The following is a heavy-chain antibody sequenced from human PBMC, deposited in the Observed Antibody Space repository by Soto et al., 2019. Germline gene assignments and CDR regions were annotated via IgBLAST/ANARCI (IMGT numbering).Heavy chain of an antibody. CDR1: GFTFSSYA. Sequence: QVQLVESGGGVVQPGRSLRLSCAASGFTFSSYAMHWVRQAPGKGLEWVAVISYDGSNKYYADSVKGRFTISRDNSKNTLYLQMNSLRAEDTAVYYCARDLLSDGYYYDNPRADYWGQGTLVTVSS. J-gene: IGHJ4*02. V-gene: IGHV3-30-3*01. CDR2: ISYDGSNK. CDR3: ARDLLSDGYYYDNPRADY. D-gene: IGHD3-22*01.